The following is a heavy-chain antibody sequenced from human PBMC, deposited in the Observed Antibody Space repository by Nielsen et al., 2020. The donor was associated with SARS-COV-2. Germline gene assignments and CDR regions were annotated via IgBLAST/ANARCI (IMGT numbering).Heavy chain of an antibody. CDR2: IYHSGAT. CDR3: ASTVVAGATESYYFDY. Sequence: LSLTCNVSGDYITNGNYYWSWIRQPPGKGLEWIAAIYHSGATYYNPSLKSRVTISVDTSKNQFSLKLSSVTAADTAVYYCASTVVAGATESYYFDYWGQGTLVTVSS. D-gene: IGHD1-26*01. J-gene: IGHJ4*02. V-gene: IGHV4-61*01. CDR1: GDYITNGNYY.